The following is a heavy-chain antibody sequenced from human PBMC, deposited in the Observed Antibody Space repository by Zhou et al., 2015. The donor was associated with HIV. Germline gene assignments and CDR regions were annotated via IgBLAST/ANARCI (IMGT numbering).Heavy chain of an antibody. Sequence: VQLVESGGRRGPAWGGSLRLSCVTSGFTFSSYGIHWVRQAPGKGLEWVALIRSDGSNTYYAESVKGRFTISRDTSKNTVYVQMNSLRVEDTAIYYCAQDRYVDSGRDDFWGQGTLVTVSS. D-gene: IGHD2-2*01. CDR3: AQDRYVDSGRDDF. CDR1: GFTFSSYG. V-gene: IGHV3-30*02. J-gene: IGHJ4*02. CDR2: IRSDGSNT.